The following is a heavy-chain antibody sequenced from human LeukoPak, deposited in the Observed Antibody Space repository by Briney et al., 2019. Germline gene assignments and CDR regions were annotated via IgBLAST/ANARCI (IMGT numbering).Heavy chain of an antibody. CDR3: ARGWYSSGWYKYYFDY. CDR1: GYTFSNYA. Sequence: ASVKVSCKASGYTFSNYAMHWVHQAPGQRLEWMGWINAGNGNTKYSQKFQGRVTITRDTSASTAYMELSSLRSEDTAVYYCARGWYSSGWYKYYFDYWGQGTLVTVSS. V-gene: IGHV1-3*01. J-gene: IGHJ4*02. CDR2: INAGNGNT. D-gene: IGHD6-19*01.